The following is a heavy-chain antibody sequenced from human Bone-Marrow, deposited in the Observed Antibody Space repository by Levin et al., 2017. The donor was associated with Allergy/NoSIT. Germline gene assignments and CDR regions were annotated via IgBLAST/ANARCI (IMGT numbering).Heavy chain of an antibody. J-gene: IGHJ4*02. CDR1: GYTFTSYY. V-gene: IGHV1-46*01. CDR3: ARGRLSDVVVVVAATRGASDY. CDR2: INPSGGCT. Sequence: GESLKISCKASGYTFTSYYMHWVRQAPGQGLEWMGIINPSGGCTSYAQKFQGRVTMTRDTSTSTVYMELSSLRSEDTAVYYCARGRLSDVVVVVAATRGASDYWGQGTLVTVSS. D-gene: IGHD2-15*01.